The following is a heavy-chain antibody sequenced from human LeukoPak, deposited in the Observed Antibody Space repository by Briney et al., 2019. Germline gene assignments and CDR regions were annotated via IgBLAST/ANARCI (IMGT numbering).Heavy chain of an antibody. CDR2: INTDGSST. J-gene: IGHJ4*02. CDR3: ARDSWDVQGDDDFWSDPCDY. CDR1: GFIFSSYW. D-gene: IGHD3-3*01. V-gene: IGHV3-74*01. Sequence: PGGSLRLSCAASGFIFSSYWMHWVRQAPGKGLVWVSRINTDGSSTSYADSVKGRFTISRDNAKNTLYLQMNSLRAEDTAVYYCARDSWDVQGDDDFWSDPCDYWGQGTLVTVSS.